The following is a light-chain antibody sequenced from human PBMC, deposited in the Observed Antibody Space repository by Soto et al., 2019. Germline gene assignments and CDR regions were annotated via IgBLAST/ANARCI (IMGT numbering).Light chain of an antibody. Sequence: DIQMTQSPSSLSASVGDRVTITCRASQSISSYLNWYQQKPGKAPKVLIYDASSLQSGVPSRFSGSGSGTDFTLTIRSLQPEDFATYYCQQAYSFPLTFGGGTKVDIK. CDR3: QQAYSFPLT. J-gene: IGKJ4*01. V-gene: IGKV1-39*01. CDR1: QSISSY. CDR2: DAS.